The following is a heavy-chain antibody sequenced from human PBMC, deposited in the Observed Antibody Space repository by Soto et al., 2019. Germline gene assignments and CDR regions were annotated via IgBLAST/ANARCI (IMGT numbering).Heavy chain of an antibody. J-gene: IGHJ4*02. CDR1: GGTFSSYT. V-gene: IGHV1-69*02. D-gene: IGHD3-10*01. CDR3: AMTRGSGSWDFDY. Sequence: QVQLVQSGAEVKKPGSSVKVSCKASGGTFSSYTISWVRQAPGQGLEWMGRIIPILGIANYAQKFQGRVTITADKSTSTAYMELSSLRSEDTAVYYCAMTRGSGSWDFDYWGQGTLVTVSS. CDR2: IIPILGIA.